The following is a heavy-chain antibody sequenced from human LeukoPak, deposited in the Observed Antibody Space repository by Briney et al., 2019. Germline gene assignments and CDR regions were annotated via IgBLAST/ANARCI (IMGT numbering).Heavy chain of an antibody. J-gene: IGHJ4*02. CDR1: GFIFSTYW. Sequence: PGGSLRLSCAASGFIFSTYWMHWVRQAPGKGLVWVSRINSDGSNTNYADSVKGRFTISRDNAKNTLYLQMDSLGAEDTAVYYCATTYYFDSSGYAGYWGQGTLVTVSS. D-gene: IGHD3-22*01. CDR3: ATTYYFDSSGYAGY. V-gene: IGHV3-74*01. CDR2: INSDGSNT.